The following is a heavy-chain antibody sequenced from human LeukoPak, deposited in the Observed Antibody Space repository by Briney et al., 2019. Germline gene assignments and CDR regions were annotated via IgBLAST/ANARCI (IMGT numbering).Heavy chain of an antibody. J-gene: IGHJ4*02. Sequence: SETLSLTCTVSGGSISSGVYYWSWIRQPPGKGLEWIGYIYYSGSTYYNPSLKSRVTISVDTSKNQFSLKLSSVTAADTAVYYCARSLGVYDSSGYCDYWGQGTLVTVSS. CDR2: IYYSGST. CDR1: GGSISSGVYY. V-gene: IGHV4-30-4*01. D-gene: IGHD3-22*01. CDR3: ARSLGVYDSSGYCDY.